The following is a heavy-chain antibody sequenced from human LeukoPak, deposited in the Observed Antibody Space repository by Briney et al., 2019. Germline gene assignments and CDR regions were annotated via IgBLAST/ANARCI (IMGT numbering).Heavy chain of an antibody. D-gene: IGHD4-17*01. CDR2: INPSGGST. Sequence: GASVKVSCKASGYTFTSYYMHWVRQAPGQGLEWMGIINPSGGSTSYAQKFQGRVTMTRDTSTSTVYMELSSLRSEDTAVYYCARGALGHDYGDYDDHTEYFQHWGQGPLVTVSS. CDR3: ARGALGHDYGDYDDHTEYFQH. J-gene: IGHJ1*01. V-gene: IGHV1-46*01. CDR1: GYTFTSYY.